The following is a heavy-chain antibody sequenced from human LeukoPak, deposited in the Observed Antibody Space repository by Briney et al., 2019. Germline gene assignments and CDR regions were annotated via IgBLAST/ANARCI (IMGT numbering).Heavy chain of an antibody. J-gene: IGHJ4*02. CDR2: INPNSGGT. Sequence: ASVMVSCKASGYTFTGYYVHWVRQPPGQGLEWLAWINPNSGGTNYAQKFQGRVTMTRDTSITTAYLELSSLRSDDTAVYYCARESYDSSAYYATYFFDYWGQGTLVTVSS. CDR3: ARESYDSSAYYATYFFDY. CDR1: GYTFTGYY. D-gene: IGHD3-22*01. V-gene: IGHV1-2*02.